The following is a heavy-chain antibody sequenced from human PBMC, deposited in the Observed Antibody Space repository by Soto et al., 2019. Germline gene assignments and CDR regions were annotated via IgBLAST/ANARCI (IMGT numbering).Heavy chain of an antibody. Sequence: SETLSLTCTVSGGSVSSGDYYWSWIRQPPGKGLEWIGYIYYSGNTNYNPSLKSRVIISGDTSKNLFSLKLTSVTAADTAVDYCARIPVDTSMIYWLDPWGQGTLVTVS. V-gene: IGHV4-61*08. CDR2: IYYSGNT. CDR1: GGSVSSGDYY. D-gene: IGHD5-18*01. J-gene: IGHJ5*02. CDR3: ARIPVDTSMIYWLDP.